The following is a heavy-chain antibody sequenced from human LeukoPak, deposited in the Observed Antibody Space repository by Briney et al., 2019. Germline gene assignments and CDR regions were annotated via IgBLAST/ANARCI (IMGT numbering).Heavy chain of an antibody. CDR2: ISYDGSYK. J-gene: IGHJ4*02. CDR3: ASLRYGSGSYYNDY. CDR1: GFTFRSYG. V-gene: IGHV3-30*03. D-gene: IGHD3-10*01. Sequence: PGGSLRLSCAASGFTFRSYGMVWVRQAPGKGLEWVAIISYDGSYKYHADSVKGRFTNSRDNSKNTLYLQMNSLRAEYTAVYYCASLRYGSGSYYNDYWGQGTLVTVSS.